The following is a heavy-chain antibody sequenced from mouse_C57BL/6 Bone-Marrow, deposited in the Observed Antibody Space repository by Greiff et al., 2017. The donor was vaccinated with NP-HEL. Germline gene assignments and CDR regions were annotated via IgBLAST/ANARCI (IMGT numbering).Heavy chain of an antibody. CDR1: GYTFTDYY. D-gene: IGHD1-1*01. CDR3: ARWGFYYGSEFDY. J-gene: IGHJ2*01. CDR2: IFPGSGST. Sequence: QVQLQQSGPELVKPGASVKISCKASGYTFTDYYINWVKQRPGQGLEWIGWIFPGSGSTNYNEKFKGKATLTVEKSSSTAYMLLSVLTSEDSSVYFCARWGFYYGSEFDYWGQGTTLTVSS. V-gene: IGHV1-75*01.